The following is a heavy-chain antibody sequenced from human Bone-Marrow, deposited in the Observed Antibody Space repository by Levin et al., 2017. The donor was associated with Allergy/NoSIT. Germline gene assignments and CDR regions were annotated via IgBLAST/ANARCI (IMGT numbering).Heavy chain of an antibody. V-gene: IGHV1-69*13. CDR1: GGTFSTYG. CDR3: ARTSLRKYSTSPPAGVLDY. D-gene: IGHD6-13*01. Sequence: ASVKVSCKASGGTFSTYGISWVRQAPGQGLEWMGGIIPIFGTANYAQKFQGRVTITADESTSTAYMELSSLRSEDTAVYYCARTSLRKYSTSPPAGVLDYWGQGTLVTVAS. CDR2: IIPIFGTA. J-gene: IGHJ4*02.